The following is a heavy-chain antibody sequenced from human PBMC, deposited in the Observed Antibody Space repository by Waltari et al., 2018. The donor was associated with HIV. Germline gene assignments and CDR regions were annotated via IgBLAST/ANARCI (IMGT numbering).Heavy chain of an antibody. V-gene: IGHV3-20*04. D-gene: IGHD1-1*01. J-gene: IGHJ5*02. Sequence: EVQLVESGGRVVRPGGSLRLSCAASGFIFDDYGMIWVRQAPGKGLEWMSGIDWSGDTTRYGDSVKGRFTISRDNAKSSLYLQMNSLRVEDTALYYCARDGNVLSGGYNWFDPWGQGTLVIVSS. CDR1: GFIFDDYG. CDR2: IDWSGDTT. CDR3: ARDGNVLSGGYNWFDP.